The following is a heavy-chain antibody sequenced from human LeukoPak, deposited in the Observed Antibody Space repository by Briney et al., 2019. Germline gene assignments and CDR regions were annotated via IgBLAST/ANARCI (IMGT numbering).Heavy chain of an antibody. D-gene: IGHD6-19*01. CDR3: ARGQVAGCLDY. V-gene: IGHV4-34*01. J-gene: IGHJ4*02. CDR2: INHSGST. CDR1: GGSFSGYY. Sequence: PSETLSLTCAVYGGSFSGYYWSWIRRPPGKGLEWIGEINHSGSTNYNPSLKSRVTISVDTSKNQFSLKLSSVTAADTAVYYCARGQVAGCLDYWGQGTLVTVSS.